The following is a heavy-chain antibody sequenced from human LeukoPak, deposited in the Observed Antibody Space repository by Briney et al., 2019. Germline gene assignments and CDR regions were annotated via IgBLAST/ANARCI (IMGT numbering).Heavy chain of an antibody. CDR2: IRSKAYGGTT. CDR3: TRAHFDILTGYYSRYYYYGMDV. J-gene: IGHJ6*04. CDR1: EFTFGDYA. Sequence: GRSLRLSCTASEFTFGDYAMSWVRQAPGKGLEWGGFIRSKAYGGTTEYAASVKGRFTISRDDSKSIAYLQMNSLKTEDTAVYYCTRAHFDILTGYYSRYYYYGMDVWGKGTTVTVSS. D-gene: IGHD3-9*01. V-gene: IGHV3-49*04.